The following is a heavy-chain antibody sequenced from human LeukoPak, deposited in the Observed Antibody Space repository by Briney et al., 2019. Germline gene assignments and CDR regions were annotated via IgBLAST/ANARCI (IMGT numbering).Heavy chain of an antibody. V-gene: IGHV1-24*01. CDR1: GYTLTELS. CDR2: FDPEDGET. J-gene: IGHJ3*02. D-gene: IGHD5-24*01. Sequence: ASVKVSCKVSGYTLTELSMHWVRQAPGKGLEWMGGFDPEDGETIYAQKFQGRVTMTEDTSTDTAYMELSSLRSEDTAVYYCATMPLVPWLQGAFDIWGQGTMVTVSS. CDR3: ATMPLVPWLQGAFDI.